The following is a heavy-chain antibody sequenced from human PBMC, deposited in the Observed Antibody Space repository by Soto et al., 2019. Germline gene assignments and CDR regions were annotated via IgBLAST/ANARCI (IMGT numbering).Heavy chain of an antibody. J-gene: IGHJ4*02. V-gene: IGHV3-23*01. CDR1: GFTFSSYA. Sequence: GASLRLSCAASGFTFSSYAMSWVRQAPGKGLEWVSAISGSGGSTYYADSVKGRFTISRDNSKNTLYLQMNSLRAEDTAVYYCAKEVRYSGSYYYFDYWGQGTLVTVSS. D-gene: IGHD1-26*01. CDR3: AKEVRYSGSYYYFDY. CDR2: ISGSGGST.